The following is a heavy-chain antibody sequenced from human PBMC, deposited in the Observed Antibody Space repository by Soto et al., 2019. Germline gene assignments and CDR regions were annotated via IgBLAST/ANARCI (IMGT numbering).Heavy chain of an antibody. V-gene: IGHV3-21*01. D-gene: IGHD3-22*01. Sequence: EVQLVESGGGLVKPGGSLRLSCAASGFTFSSYSMNWVRQAPGKGLEWVSSISSSSSYIYYADSVKGRFTISRDNAKNSLYLQMNSLRAEDTAVYYCASLHYYDSSGYPSLDYWGQGTLVTVSS. CDR2: ISSSSSYI. CDR1: GFTFSSYS. J-gene: IGHJ4*02. CDR3: ASLHYYDSSGYPSLDY.